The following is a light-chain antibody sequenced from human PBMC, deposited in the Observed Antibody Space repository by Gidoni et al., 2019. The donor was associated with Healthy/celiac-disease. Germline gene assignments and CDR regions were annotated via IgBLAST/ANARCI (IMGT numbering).Light chain of an antibody. Sequence: QSALTQPASVSGSPGQSITIPRPGTSVDVWSYNLVSWYQQHPGKAPKLMIYEGSKRPSGVSNRFSGSKSGNTASLTISGLQAEDEADYYCCSYAGSSTFVFGGGTKLTVL. J-gene: IGLJ3*02. CDR2: EGS. V-gene: IGLV2-23*03. CDR3: CSYAGSSTFV. CDR1: SVDVWSYNL.